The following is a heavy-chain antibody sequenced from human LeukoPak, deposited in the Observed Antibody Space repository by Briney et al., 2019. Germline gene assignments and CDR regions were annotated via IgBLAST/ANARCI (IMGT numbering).Heavy chain of an antibody. V-gene: IGHV4-61*08. Sequence: SETLSLTCTVSGGSVSTNGYFWNWIRQPPGKGLEWNGYIYNSGSTTYNPSLKSRATISVDTSKNQFSLKLTSMTAADTAFYYCVRDRELHYWGQGILVTVSS. CDR1: GGSVSTNGYF. J-gene: IGHJ4*02. CDR2: IYNSGST. CDR3: VRDRELHY. D-gene: IGHD1-7*01.